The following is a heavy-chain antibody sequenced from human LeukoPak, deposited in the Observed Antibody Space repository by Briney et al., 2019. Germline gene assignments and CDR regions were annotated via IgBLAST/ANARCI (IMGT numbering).Heavy chain of an antibody. CDR1: GYTFSNYW. V-gene: IGHV5-51*01. Sequence: GESLNISCKVSGYTFSNYWIGWVRQMPGKGLELMGIIYPGDSDTRNSPSFQGQVTISADKSINTAYVQWSRLEASDTAMYYCARLSSSLGPFDHWGQGTLVTVSS. J-gene: IGHJ4*02. D-gene: IGHD2/OR15-2a*01. CDR2: IYPGDSDT. CDR3: ARLSSSLGPFDH.